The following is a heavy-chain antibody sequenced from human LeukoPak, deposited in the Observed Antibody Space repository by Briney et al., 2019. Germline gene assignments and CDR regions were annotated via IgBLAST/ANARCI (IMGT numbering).Heavy chain of an antibody. D-gene: IGHD1-26*01. V-gene: IGHV3-30*02. CDR1: GFTFSSYG. CDR2: IRYDGSNK. J-gene: IGHJ4*02. Sequence: PGGSLRLSCAASGFTFSSYGMHWVRQAPGKGLEWVAFIRYDGSNKNYADSVKGRFTISRDNSKNTLYLQMNSLRAEDTAVYYCARGEGAASSFDYWGQGTLVTVSS. CDR3: ARGEGAASSFDY.